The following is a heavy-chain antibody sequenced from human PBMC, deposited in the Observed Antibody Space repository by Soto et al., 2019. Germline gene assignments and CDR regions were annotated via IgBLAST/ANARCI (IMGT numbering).Heavy chain of an antibody. J-gene: IGHJ5*02. CDR2: VSSDGSNQ. D-gene: IGHD2-2*01. CDR3: AKDRVIQLLPIWPDP. CDR1: GFSFNKYG. Sequence: LRLSCAASGFSFNKYGMHWVRQAPGKGLEWVAYVSSDGSNQYYADSVKGRFTISRDNSKSTLFLQLDSLRVDDTAVYYCAKDRVIQLLPIWPDPWGQGTLVTVSS. V-gene: IGHV3-30*18.